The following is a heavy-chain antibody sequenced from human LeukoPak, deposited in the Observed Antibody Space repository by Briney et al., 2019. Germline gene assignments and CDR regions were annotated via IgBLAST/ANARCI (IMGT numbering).Heavy chain of an antibody. CDR2: IWYDGSNK. CDR1: GFTFSSYG. V-gene: IGHV3-33*01. J-gene: IGHJ4*02. Sequence: GGSLRLSCAASGFTFSSYGMHWVRQAPGKGLEWVAVIWYDGSNKYYADSVKGRFTISRDNSKNTLYLQMDSLRAEDTAVYYCAILVEGSSGYYFDYWGQGTLVTVSS. D-gene: IGHD3-22*01. CDR3: AILVEGSSGYYFDY.